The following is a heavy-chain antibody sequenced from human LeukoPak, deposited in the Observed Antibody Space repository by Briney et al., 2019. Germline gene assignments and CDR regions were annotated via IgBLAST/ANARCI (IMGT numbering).Heavy chain of an antibody. V-gene: IGHV4-59*08. Sequence: SETLSLTCTVSGGSINNFYWSWIRQPPGKGLEWIGYIFYSGSTNYNPSLESRVTVSIDTSKNQFSLKVNSLTAADTAVYYCARTGYYASGSSYYYGMDVWGQGTTVTVSS. CDR1: GGSINNFY. CDR3: ARTGYYASGSSYYYGMDV. CDR2: IFYSGST. J-gene: IGHJ6*02. D-gene: IGHD3-10*01.